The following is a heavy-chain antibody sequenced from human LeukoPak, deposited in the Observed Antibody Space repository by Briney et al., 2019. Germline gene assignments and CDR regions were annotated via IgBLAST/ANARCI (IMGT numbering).Heavy chain of an antibody. CDR3: ARDGFTVSGAPFDY. CDR2: IYHTGGT. V-gene: IGHV4-39*07. Sequence: SETLSLTCTVSGGSISSSSYYWGWIRQPPGKRLEWFGIIYHTGGTYYNPSLKSRVTISVDTSKNQFSLKLTSVTAADTAVYYCARDGFTVSGAPFDYWGQGTLVTVSS. J-gene: IGHJ4*02. CDR1: GGSISSSSYY. D-gene: IGHD3-10*01.